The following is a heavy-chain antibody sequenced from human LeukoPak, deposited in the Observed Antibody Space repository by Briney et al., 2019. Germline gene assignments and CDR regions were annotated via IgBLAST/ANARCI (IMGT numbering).Heavy chain of an antibody. D-gene: IGHD6-19*01. Sequence: PGGSLRLSCAASGFTFSSYSMNWVRQAPGKGLEWVSSIISSSSYIYYADSVKGRFTISRDNAKNSLYLQMNSLRAEDTAVYYCARDPTGYSSGWYIFDYWGQGTLVTVSS. CDR1: GFTFSSYS. CDR3: ARDPTGYSSGWYIFDY. V-gene: IGHV3-21*01. J-gene: IGHJ4*02. CDR2: IISSSSYI.